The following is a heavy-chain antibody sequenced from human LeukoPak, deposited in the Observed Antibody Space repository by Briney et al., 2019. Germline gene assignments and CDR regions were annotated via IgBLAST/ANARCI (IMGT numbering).Heavy chain of an antibody. CDR2: IYYSGST. Sequence: SETLSLTCTVSGGSISSYYWSWLRQPPGKGLEWIGYIYYSGSTNYNPSLKSRVTISVDTSKNQFSLKLSSVTAADTAVYYCATLYCSGGSCSFDYWGQGTLVTVSS. V-gene: IGHV4-59*01. J-gene: IGHJ4*02. D-gene: IGHD2-15*01. CDR3: ATLYCSGGSCSFDY. CDR1: GGSISSYY.